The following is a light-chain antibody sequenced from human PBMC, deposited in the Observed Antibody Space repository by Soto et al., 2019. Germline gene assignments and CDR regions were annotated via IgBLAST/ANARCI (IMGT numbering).Light chain of an antibody. Sequence: QMTPSPSTLSASVGDRITITCRASQGIDDWLAWYQQKPGKVPKLLIYRASNLQSGVPSRFSGRGFGTEFTLTITSLQPDDSATYYCQEYNSYFGGGTKVEIK. CDR2: RAS. CDR1: QGIDDW. V-gene: IGKV1-5*03. CDR3: QEYNSY. J-gene: IGKJ4*01.